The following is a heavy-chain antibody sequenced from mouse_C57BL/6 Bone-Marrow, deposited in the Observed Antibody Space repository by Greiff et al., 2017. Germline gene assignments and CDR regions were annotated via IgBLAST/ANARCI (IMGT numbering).Heavy chain of an antibody. D-gene: IGHD1-1*01. Sequence: ESGPGLVKPSQSLSLTCSVTGYSITSGYYWNWIRQFPGNKLEWMGYISYDGSNNYNPSLKNRISITRDTSKNQFFLKLNSLTTEDTATYYCAKSYGWGQGTTLTVSS. V-gene: IGHV3-6*01. J-gene: IGHJ2*01. CDR1: GYSITSGYY. CDR2: ISYDGSN. CDR3: AKSYG.